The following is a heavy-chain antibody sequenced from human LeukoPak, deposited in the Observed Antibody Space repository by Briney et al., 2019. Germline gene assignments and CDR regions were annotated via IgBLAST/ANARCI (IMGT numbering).Heavy chain of an antibody. V-gene: IGHV1-2*02. CDR1: GYTFTSYG. CDR2: INPNSGGT. D-gene: IGHD3-16*02. CDR3: ARDCSYDYVWGSYRYPHFGFDY. J-gene: IGHJ4*02. Sequence: ASVKVSCKASGYTFTSYGISWVRQAPGQGLEWVGWINPNSGGTNYAQKFQGRVTMTRDTSISTAYMELSRLRSDDTAVYYCARDCSYDYVWGSYRYPHFGFDYWGQGTLVTVSS.